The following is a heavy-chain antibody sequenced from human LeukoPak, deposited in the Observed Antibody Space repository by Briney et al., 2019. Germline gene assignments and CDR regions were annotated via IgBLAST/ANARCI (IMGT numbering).Heavy chain of an antibody. Sequence: SETLSLTCTVSGGSISSYYWNWIPHSAGKGLEGIGRIYTSGSTNYNPSLKSRVTMSIDTSENQFSLKLSSVTAADTAVYYCARGSQVPVYPNPYNWFDPWGQGTLVTVSS. J-gene: IGHJ5*02. CDR1: GGSISSYY. CDR3: ARGSQVPVYPNPYNWFDP. V-gene: IGHV4-4*07. CDR2: IYTSGST. D-gene: IGHD2-2*01.